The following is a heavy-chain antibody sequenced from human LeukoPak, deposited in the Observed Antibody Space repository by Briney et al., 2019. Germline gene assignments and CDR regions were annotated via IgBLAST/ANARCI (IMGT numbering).Heavy chain of an antibody. Sequence: SETLSLTCTVSGVSISSSNSYWGWIRQPPGKGLEWIGSIYYSGNTYYNASLKSQVSISIYTSKNQFSLRLTSVTAADTAVYHCARVGYPTQRRVLSTVTIPTAGAFDIWGQGTLVTVSS. CDR3: ARVGYPTQRRVLSTVTIPTAGAFDI. J-gene: IGHJ3*02. CDR1: GVSISSSNSY. V-gene: IGHV4-39*01. CDR2: IYYSGNT. D-gene: IGHD4-17*01.